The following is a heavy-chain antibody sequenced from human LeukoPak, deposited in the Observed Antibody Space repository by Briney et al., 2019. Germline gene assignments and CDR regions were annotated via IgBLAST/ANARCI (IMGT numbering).Heavy chain of an antibody. Sequence: ASVKVSCKASGYTITAYYMHWVRQAPGQGLEWMGWIDPNGGGTNYAQRFQGRVTMTRDTSINTASMELSRLRSDDTAVYYCARALGSGTYNHWFDPWGQGTLVTVSS. CDR2: IDPNGGGT. D-gene: IGHD3-10*02. CDR3: ARALGSGTYNHWFDP. CDR1: GYTITAYY. J-gene: IGHJ5*02. V-gene: IGHV1-2*02.